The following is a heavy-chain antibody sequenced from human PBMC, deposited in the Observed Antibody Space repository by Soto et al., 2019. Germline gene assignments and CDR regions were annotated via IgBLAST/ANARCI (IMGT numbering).Heavy chain of an antibody. CDR3: ARGNWNPPPRRSYYGMDV. CDR2: IIPIFGTA. Sequence: QVQLVQSGAEVKKPGSSVKVSCKASGGTFSSYAISWVRQAPGQGLEWMGGIIPIFGTANYAQKFQGRVTITADESTGTAYMELSSLRSEDTAVYYCARGNWNPPPRRSYYGMDVWGQGTTVTVSS. J-gene: IGHJ6*02. V-gene: IGHV1-69*01. D-gene: IGHD1-1*01. CDR1: GGTFSSYA.